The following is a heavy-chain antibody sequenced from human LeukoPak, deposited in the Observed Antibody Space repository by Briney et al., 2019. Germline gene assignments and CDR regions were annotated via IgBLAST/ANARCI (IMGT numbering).Heavy chain of an antibody. D-gene: IGHD6-6*01. J-gene: IGHJ6*04. Sequence: PGRSLRLSCAASGFTFSSYAMHWVRRAPGKGLDGVAVISYDGSNKYYADSVKGRFPISRDNSKNTLYLQMNSLRAEDTAVYYCARDCLVCRGGRRPGGMDVWGKGTTVTVSS. CDR1: GFTFSSYA. CDR2: ISYDGSNK. V-gene: IGHV3-30*04. CDR3: ARDCLVCRGGRRPGGMDV.